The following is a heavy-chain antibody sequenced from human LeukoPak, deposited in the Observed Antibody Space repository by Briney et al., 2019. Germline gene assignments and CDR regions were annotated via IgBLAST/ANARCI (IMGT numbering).Heavy chain of an antibody. V-gene: IGHV1-69*13. CDR1: GGTFSSYA. CDR3: ARGGTVTTPEFYYYGMDV. Sequence: SVKVSCKASGGTFSSYAISWVRQAPGQGLEWMGGIIPIFGTANYAQKFQGRVTITADESTSTAYMELSSLRSEDTAVHYCARGGTVTTPEFYYYGMDVWGQGTTVTVSS. J-gene: IGHJ6*02. CDR2: IIPIFGTA. D-gene: IGHD4-17*01.